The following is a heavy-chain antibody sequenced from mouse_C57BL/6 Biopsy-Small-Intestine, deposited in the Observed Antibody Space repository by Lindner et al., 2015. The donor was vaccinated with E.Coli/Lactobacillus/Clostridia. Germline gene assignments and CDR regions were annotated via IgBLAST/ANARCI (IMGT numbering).Heavy chain of an antibody. CDR2: INPGSGGT. J-gene: IGHJ2*01. CDR1: GYAFTNYL. V-gene: IGHV1-54*01. D-gene: IGHD1-1*01. Sequence: VQLQESGAELVRPGTSVKVSCKASGYAFTNYLIEWVKQRPGQGLEWIGVINPGSGGTNYNEKVKGKATLTADKSSSTAYMQLSSLTSEDSAVYFCARSEYYGSHYFDYWGQGTTLTVSS. CDR3: ARSEYYGSHYFDY.